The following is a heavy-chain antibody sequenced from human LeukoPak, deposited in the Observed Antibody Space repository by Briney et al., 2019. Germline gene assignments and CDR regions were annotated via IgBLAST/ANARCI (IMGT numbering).Heavy chain of an antibody. D-gene: IGHD3-22*01. CDR1: GFTFSSYS. Sequence: GGSLRLSCAVSGFTFSSYSMNWVRQAPGKGLEWVSSISGSSSSYIYYADSVKGRFTISRDNAKTSLYLQTNSLRAEDTAVYYCARNGYYDSYFEYWGQGILVTVSS. CDR3: ARNGYYDSYFEY. CDR2: ISGSSSSYI. V-gene: IGHV3-21*04. J-gene: IGHJ4*02.